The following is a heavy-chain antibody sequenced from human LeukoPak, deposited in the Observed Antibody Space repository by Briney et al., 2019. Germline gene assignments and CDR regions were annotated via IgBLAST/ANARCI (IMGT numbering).Heavy chain of an antibody. D-gene: IGHD1-26*01. J-gene: IGHJ4*02. V-gene: IGHV3-23*01. Sequence: GGSLRLSCAASGFTFSSYAMSWVRQAPGKGLELVSGISDSGGTVYYADSVKGRFTISRDNSKNSLYLQMNSLRAEDTAVYYCAKKLSGSYKGVDYWGQGTLVTVSS. CDR2: ISDSGGTV. CDR1: GFTFSSYA. CDR3: AKKLSGSYKGVDY.